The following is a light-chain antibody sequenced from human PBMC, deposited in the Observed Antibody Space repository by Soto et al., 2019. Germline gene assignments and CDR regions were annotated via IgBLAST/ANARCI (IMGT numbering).Light chain of an antibody. V-gene: IGKV2D-29*02. Sequence: DVVMTQTPLSLSVAPGQPASISCKSSQSLLHITGETFLFWYLQKPGHSPQLLIYEVSTRVSGAPYRFSGSGSGTDFTLEISRVETDDVGIYYGMQSTQLPPTFGQGTRLGIE. CDR3: MQSTQLPPT. CDR2: EVS. CDR1: QSLLHITGETF. J-gene: IGKJ5*01.